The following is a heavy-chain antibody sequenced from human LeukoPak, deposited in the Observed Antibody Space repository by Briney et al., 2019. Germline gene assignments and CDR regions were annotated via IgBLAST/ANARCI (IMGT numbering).Heavy chain of an antibody. CDR1: GFTFSSYS. D-gene: IGHD1-26*01. J-gene: IGHJ3*02. CDR2: ISSSSSYI. V-gene: IGHV3-21*01. Sequence: PGGSLRLSCAASGFTFSSYSMNWVRQAPGKGLEWVSSISSSSSYIYYADSVKGRFTISRDNAKNSLYPQMNSLRAEDTAVYYCARDGSGSYFQIGHDAFDIWGQGTMVTVSS. CDR3: ARDGSGSYFQIGHDAFDI.